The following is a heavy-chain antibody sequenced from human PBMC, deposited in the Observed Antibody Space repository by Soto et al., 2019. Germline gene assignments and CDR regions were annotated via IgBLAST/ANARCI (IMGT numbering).Heavy chain of an antibody. Sequence: GGTLRLSCGSSGFTFSSYGMHWVRQAPGKGLEWVAVISYDGSNKYYADSVKRRFTISRDNSKNTLYLQMSSLKPEDTAVYYCAKDTELQSYYYYYGMDVWGQGTAVTVSS. CDR3: AKDTELQSYYYYYGMDV. CDR1: GFTFSSYG. D-gene: IGHD4-4*01. CDR2: ISYDGSNK. J-gene: IGHJ6*02. V-gene: IGHV3-30*18.